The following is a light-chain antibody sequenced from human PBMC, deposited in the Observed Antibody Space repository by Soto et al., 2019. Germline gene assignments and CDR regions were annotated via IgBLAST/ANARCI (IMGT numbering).Light chain of an antibody. CDR2: SAS. CDR1: RAINTY. V-gene: IGKV1-39*01. Sequence: IPMTQSPSSLSASVGDRVTLTCRTSRAINTYVNWYQHHPGRVPKLLISSASILQAGVPSRFSAGGSETHFALTISNLQPEDVATYYCQQSYSTPHNFGQGTKLEI. CDR3: QQSYSTPHN. J-gene: IGKJ2*01.